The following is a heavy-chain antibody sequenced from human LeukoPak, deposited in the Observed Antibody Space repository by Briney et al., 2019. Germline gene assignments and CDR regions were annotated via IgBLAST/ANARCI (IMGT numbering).Heavy chain of an antibody. CDR1: GFTFSSYG. J-gene: IGHJ3*02. D-gene: IGHD3-10*01. Sequence: GGSLRLSCAGSGFTFSSYGMHWVRQAPGKGLEWVVVIWADGTHEDYIDSVKGRFTISRDNSKNTLYLQMNSLRADDTAVYYCAINHYGSNSDIFDIWGQGTMVTVSS. V-gene: IGHV3-33*01. CDR2: IWADGTHE. CDR3: AINHYGSNSDIFDI.